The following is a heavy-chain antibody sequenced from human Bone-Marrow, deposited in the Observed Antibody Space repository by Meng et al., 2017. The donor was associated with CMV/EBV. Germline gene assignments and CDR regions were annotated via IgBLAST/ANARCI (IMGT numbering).Heavy chain of an antibody. V-gene: IGHV1-69*10. CDR3: ARDQVVITRGYNYYYYGMDV. CDR2: IIPILGIA. J-gene: IGHJ6*02. CDR1: GGTFSSYA. D-gene: IGHD5-24*01. Sequence: SVKVSCKASGGTFSSYAISWVRQAPGQGLEWMGGIIPILGIANYAQKFQGRVTITADKSTSTAYMELSSLRSEDTAVYYCARDQVVITRGYNYYYYGMDVWGQGTTVTVSS.